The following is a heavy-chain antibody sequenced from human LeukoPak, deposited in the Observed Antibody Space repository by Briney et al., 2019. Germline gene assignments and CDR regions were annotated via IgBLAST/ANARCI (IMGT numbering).Heavy chain of an antibody. J-gene: IGHJ4*02. D-gene: IGHD3-10*01. CDR1: GGSISSYY. Sequence: SETLSLTCTVSGGSISSYYWSWIRRPAGKGLEWIGRIYTSGSTNYNPSLKSRVTMSVDTSKNQFSLKLSSVTAADTAVYYCARQARGSGSYLFDYWGQGTLVTVSS. CDR3: ARQARGSGSYLFDY. CDR2: IYTSGST. V-gene: IGHV4-4*07.